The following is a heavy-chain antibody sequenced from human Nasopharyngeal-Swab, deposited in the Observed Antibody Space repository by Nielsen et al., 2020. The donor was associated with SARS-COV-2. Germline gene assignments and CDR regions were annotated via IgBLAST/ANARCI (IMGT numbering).Heavy chain of an antibody. V-gene: IGHV3-21*01. CDR2: ISSSSSYM. J-gene: IGHJ6*02. CDR3: ARDGLDYDFWSAYFMDV. Sequence: GESLKISCAASGFTFNNYNFNWVRQSPGKWLEWFSSISSSSSYMYYADSVKGRFTISRDNAKNSLYLQMNSLRAEDTAVYYCARDGLDYDFWSAYFMDVWGQGTTVTVSS. D-gene: IGHD3-3*01. CDR1: GFTFNNYN.